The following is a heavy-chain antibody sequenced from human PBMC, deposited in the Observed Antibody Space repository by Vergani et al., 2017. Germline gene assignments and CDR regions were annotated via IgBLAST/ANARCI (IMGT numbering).Heavy chain of an antibody. D-gene: IGHD2-2*01. Sequence: QVQLVESGGGVVQPGRSLRLSCAASGFTFSSYGMHWVRQAPGKGLEWVAVIWYDGSNKYYADSVKGRFTISRDNSKNTLYLQMNSLRAEDTAVYYCARDEYCSSTSCYFERGYFDYWGREPLSPSPQ. J-gene: IGHJ4*02. CDR3: ARDEYCSSTSCYFERGYFDY. CDR1: GFTFSSYG. V-gene: IGHV3-33*01. CDR2: IWYDGSNK.